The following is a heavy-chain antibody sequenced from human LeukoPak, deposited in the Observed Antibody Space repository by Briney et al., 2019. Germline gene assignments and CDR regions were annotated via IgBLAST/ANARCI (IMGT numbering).Heavy chain of an antibody. CDR3: ARHRDFWSKPDAFDI. CDR1: GYTFTSYG. D-gene: IGHD3-3*01. V-gene: IGHV1-18*01. CDR2: ISGYNGNT. J-gene: IGHJ3*02. Sequence: ASVKVSCKASGYTFTSYGISWVRQAPGQGLEWMGWISGYNGNTNYAQKLQGRVTMTTDTSTTTAYMELRSLRSDDTAVYYCARHRDFWSKPDAFDIWAKGQWSPSLQ.